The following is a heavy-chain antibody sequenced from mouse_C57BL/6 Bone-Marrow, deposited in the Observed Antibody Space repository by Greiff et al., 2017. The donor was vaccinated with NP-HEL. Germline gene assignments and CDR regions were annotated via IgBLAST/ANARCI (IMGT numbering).Heavy chain of an antibody. Sequence: VQLVESDAELVKPGASVKISCTVSGYTFTDHTIHWMKQRPEQGLEWIGYIYPRDGSIKYNDKFKGQATLTADKSSSTAYMQLNSLTSEDAAVYFCSREPTVVGFDYWGQGTTLTVSS. CDR3: SREPTVVGFDY. CDR1: GYTFTDHT. V-gene: IGHV1-78*01. J-gene: IGHJ2*01. CDR2: IYPRDGSI. D-gene: IGHD1-1*01.